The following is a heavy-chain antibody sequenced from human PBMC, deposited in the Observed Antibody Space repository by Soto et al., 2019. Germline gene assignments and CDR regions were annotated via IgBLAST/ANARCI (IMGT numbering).Heavy chain of an antibody. J-gene: IGHJ6*02. Sequence: SVKVSCKASGGTFIRYSITWVRQAPGHGLEWIGRIIPIFGIASYAQKFQGRVTITADESTSTAYMELSSLRSDDTAVYYCAREDRDRETGLVPAAIDGTDVWGQGTTVTVSS. CDR3: AREDRDRETGLVPAAIDGTDV. CDR2: IIPIFGIA. CDR1: GGTFIRYS. V-gene: IGHV1-69*13. D-gene: IGHD2-2*01.